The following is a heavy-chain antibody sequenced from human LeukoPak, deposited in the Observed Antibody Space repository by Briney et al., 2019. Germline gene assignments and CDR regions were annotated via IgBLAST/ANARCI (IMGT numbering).Heavy chain of an antibody. V-gene: IGHV3-7*04. Sequence: GGSLRLSCAASGYTFSRYWMSWVRQAPGKGREWVANIKQDGSEKYYVDSVKGRFTISRDNAKNSLYLQMNSLRAEDTAVYYCARGTIASAGYYYFVYWGQGTQVTVSS. D-gene: IGHD6-13*01. CDR2: IKQDGSEK. CDR3: ARGTIASAGYYYFVY. CDR1: GYTFSRYW. J-gene: IGHJ4*02.